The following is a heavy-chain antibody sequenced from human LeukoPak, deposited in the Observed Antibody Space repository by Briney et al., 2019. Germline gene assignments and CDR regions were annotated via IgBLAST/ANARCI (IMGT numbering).Heavy chain of an antibody. D-gene: IGHD3-16*01. Sequence: PSETLSLTCAVYGGSFSGYYWSWIRQPPGKGLEWIGEINHSGSTNYNPSLKSRVTISVDTSKNQFSLKLSSVTAADTAVYYCARGRGEIRYWGQGTLVTVSS. CDR3: ARGRGEIRY. J-gene: IGHJ4*02. V-gene: IGHV4-34*01. CDR1: GGSFSGYY. CDR2: INHSGST.